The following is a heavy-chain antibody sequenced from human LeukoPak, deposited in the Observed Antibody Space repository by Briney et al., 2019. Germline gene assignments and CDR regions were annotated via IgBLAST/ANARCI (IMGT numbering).Heavy chain of an antibody. J-gene: IGHJ5*02. CDR3: ARRGYYYGSGRRGWFDP. V-gene: IGHV4-34*01. CDR1: GGSFSGYY. CDR2: INHSGST. D-gene: IGHD3-10*01. Sequence: PSETLSLTCAVYGGSFSGYYWSWIRQPPGKGLEWIGEINHSGSTNYNPSLKSRVTISVDTSKNQFSLKLSSVTAADTAVYYCARRGYYYGSGRRGWFDPWGQGTLVTVS.